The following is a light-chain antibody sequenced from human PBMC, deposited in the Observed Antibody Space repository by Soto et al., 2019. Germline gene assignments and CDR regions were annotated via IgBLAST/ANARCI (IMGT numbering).Light chain of an antibody. V-gene: IGLV2-14*01. Sequence: QSVLTQPASVSGSPGQSITISCTGTSTDVGRYNYVSWYQQHPGKAPKLMVYDVSNRPSWVSNRFYGSKSGITASLTISGLQAEDEADYYCTSYTSDSTYVFGTGTKVTVL. CDR1: STDVGRYNY. J-gene: IGLJ1*01. CDR2: DVS. CDR3: TSYTSDSTYV.